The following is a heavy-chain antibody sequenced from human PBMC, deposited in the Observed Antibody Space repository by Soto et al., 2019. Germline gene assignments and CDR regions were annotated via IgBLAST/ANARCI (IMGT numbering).Heavy chain of an antibody. CDR2: IYYSGST. J-gene: IGHJ6*03. Sequence: ENLSLNCTGSGGSISSSSYYWGWISQPPGKGLEWIGSIYYSGSTYYNPSLKSRVTISVDTSKNQFSLKLSSVTAADTAVYYCARQRADSSGYYMDVWGKGTTVTVSS. D-gene: IGHD6-25*01. CDR3: ARQRADSSGYYMDV. CDR1: GGSISSSSYY. V-gene: IGHV4-39*01.